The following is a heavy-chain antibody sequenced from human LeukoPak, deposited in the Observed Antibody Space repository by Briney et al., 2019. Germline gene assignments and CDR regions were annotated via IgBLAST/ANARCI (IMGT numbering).Heavy chain of an antibody. J-gene: IGHJ6*02. V-gene: IGHV4-59*01. CDR2: IYYSGTT. CDR3: ARDKVRSGMDV. D-gene: IGHD3-10*01. Sequence: SETLSLTCTVSGGSINSYYWSWTRQPPGKGLEWIGYIYYSGTTNYNPSLKSRVTISIDTSKNQFSLMLSSVTAADTAVYYCARDKVRSGMDVWGQGTTVAVSS. CDR1: GGSINSYY.